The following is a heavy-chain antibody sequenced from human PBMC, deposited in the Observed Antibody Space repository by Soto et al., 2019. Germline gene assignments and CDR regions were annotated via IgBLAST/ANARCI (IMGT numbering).Heavy chain of an antibody. CDR1: GGSISSYY. Sequence: PSETLSLTCTVSGGSISSYYWSWIRQPPGKGLEWIGYIYYSGSTNYNPSLKSRVTISVDTSKNQFSLKLSSVTAAETAVYYCARLSRIAVVPAFDYWGQGTLVTVSS. D-gene: IGHD6-19*01. J-gene: IGHJ4*02. V-gene: IGHV4-59*01. CDR2: IYYSGST. CDR3: ARLSRIAVVPAFDY.